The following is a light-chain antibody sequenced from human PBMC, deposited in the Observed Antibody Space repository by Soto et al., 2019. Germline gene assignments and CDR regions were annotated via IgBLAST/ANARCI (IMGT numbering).Light chain of an antibody. J-gene: IGLJ2*01. Sequence: QSALTHPASVSGSPGQSITISCTGTSSDVGNSNLVSWYQHHPDKPPKLVIYEATKRPSGVSSRFSGSKSGNTASLTISGLQAEDEADYYCCSYSTTTSMIFGGGTKLTVL. CDR3: CSYSTTTSMI. V-gene: IGLV2-23*01. CDR1: SSDVGNSNL. CDR2: EAT.